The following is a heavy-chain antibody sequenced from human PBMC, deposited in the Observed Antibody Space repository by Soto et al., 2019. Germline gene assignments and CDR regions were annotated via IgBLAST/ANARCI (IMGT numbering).Heavy chain of an antibody. CDR2: ISYDGSNK. J-gene: IGHJ6*02. Sequence: RLSGSASGFTFSSYAIHWVRQAPGKGLEWVAVISYDGSNKYYADSVKGRFTISRDNSKNTLYLQMNSLRAEDTAVYYCATNSSSWYEDYYYGMDVWGQGTTVTVSS. CDR3: ATNSSSWYEDYYYGMDV. CDR1: GFTFSSYA. V-gene: IGHV3-30-3*01. D-gene: IGHD6-13*01.